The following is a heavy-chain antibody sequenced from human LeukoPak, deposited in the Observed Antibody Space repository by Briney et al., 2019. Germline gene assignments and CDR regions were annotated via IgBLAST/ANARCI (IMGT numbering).Heavy chain of an antibody. Sequence: ASVKVSCKASGYSFTTYAMNWVRQAPGQGLEWMGWINTNTGNPTYAQGFTGRFVFSLDTSVSTAYLQISSLKAEDTAVYYCARELLITRTWFDPWGQGTLVTVSS. CDR1: GYSFTTYA. V-gene: IGHV7-4-1*02. CDR2: INTNTGNP. D-gene: IGHD3-22*01. J-gene: IGHJ5*02. CDR3: ARELLITRTWFDP.